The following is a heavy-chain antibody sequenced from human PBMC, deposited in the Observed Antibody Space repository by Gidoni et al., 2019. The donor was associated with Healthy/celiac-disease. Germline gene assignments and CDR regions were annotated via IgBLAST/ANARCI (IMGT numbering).Heavy chain of an antibody. CDR1: GFTFSSYG. CDR2: IWYDGSNK. Sequence: QVQLVESGGGVVQPGRSLRLSCAASGFTFSSYGMHWVRQAPGKGLEWVAVIWYDGSNKYYADSVKGRFTISRDNSKNTLYLQMNSLRAEDTAVYYCATMARDNDYWVQGTLVTVSS. CDR3: ATMARDNDY. J-gene: IGHJ4*02. V-gene: IGHV3-33*01.